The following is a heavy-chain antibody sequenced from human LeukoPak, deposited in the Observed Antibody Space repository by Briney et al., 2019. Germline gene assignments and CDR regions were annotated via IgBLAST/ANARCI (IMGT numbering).Heavy chain of an antibody. D-gene: IGHD1-26*01. CDR2: IYFNGAT. J-gene: IGHJ4*02. CDR1: GGSVSSSDIY. V-gene: IGHV4-39*01. Sequence: SETLSLTCPVSGGSVSSSDIYWAWIPQPPGKGLEWIGSIYFNGATYYNPSLKSRVTISVDTSKNQFSLKLSSVTAADTAVYYCARHVGSGGYFDDWGQGTLVTVSP. CDR3: ARHVGSGGYFDD.